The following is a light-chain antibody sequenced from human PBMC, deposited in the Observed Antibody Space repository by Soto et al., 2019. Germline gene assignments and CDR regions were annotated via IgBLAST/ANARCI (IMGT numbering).Light chain of an antibody. CDR1: QSVSSY. J-gene: IGKJ5*01. CDR2: DAS. Sequence: EIVLTQSPATLSLSPGERATLSCRASQSVSSYLAWYQQKPGQAPRLLIYDASNRATGIPARFSGSGSGTDFTLXIXXLXXXXXXXXXXQQRSNWPKITFGQGTRLEIK. V-gene: IGKV3-11*01. CDR3: QQRSNWPKIT.